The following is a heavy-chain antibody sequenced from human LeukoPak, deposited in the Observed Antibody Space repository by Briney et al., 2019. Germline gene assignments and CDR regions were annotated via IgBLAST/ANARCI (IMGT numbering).Heavy chain of an antibody. D-gene: IGHD3-10*01. CDR3: ARITMVRGVIKFDY. J-gene: IGHJ4*02. CDR2: MNPNSGNT. Sequence: ASVKVSCKASGYTFTSYDINWVRQATGQGLEWMGWMNPNSGNTGYAQKFQGRVTMTRNTSISTAYMELSSLRSEDTAVYYCARITMVRGVIKFDYWGQGTLVTVSS. CDR1: GYTFTSYD. V-gene: IGHV1-8*01.